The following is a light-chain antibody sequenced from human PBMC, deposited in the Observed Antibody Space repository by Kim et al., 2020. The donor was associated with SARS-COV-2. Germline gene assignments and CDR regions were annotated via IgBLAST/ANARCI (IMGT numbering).Light chain of an antibody. CDR1: QSISNY. CDR2: DAS. Sequence: PGERATLSCRASQSISNYLAWYQQKPGQAPRLLIYDASSRATGIPARFSGSGSGTDFTLTISSLEPEDFAVYYCQQRSNWPPGGTFGPGTKVDIK. V-gene: IGKV3-11*01. J-gene: IGKJ3*01. CDR3: QQRSNWPPGGT.